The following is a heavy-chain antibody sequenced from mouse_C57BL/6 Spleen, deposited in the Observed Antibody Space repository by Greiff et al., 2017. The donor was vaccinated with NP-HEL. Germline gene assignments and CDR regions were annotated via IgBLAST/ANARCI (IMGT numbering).Heavy chain of an antibody. V-gene: IGHV1-4*01. CDR2: INPSSGYT. D-gene: IGHD2-4*01. Sequence: VQLQQSGAELARPGASVKMSCKASGYTFTSYTMHWVKQRPGQGLEWIGYINPSSGYTKYNQKFKDKATLTADKSSSTAYMQLSSLTSEDSAVYYGARGGDYDADYYAMDDWGQGTSVTVAS. CDR3: ARGGDYDADYYAMDD. CDR1: GYTFTSYT. J-gene: IGHJ4*01.